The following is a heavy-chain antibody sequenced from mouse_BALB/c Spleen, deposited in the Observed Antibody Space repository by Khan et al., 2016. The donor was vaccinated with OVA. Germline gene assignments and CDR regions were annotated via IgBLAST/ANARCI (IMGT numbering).Heavy chain of an antibody. V-gene: IGHV1S137*01. Sequence: VKLLESGAELVRPGVSVKISCKGSGYTFTDFTMHWVKQSHAKSLEWIGVISTYYGDVTYNQKFKGKATMTVDKSSSTAYMELARLTSEDSAIYYWTRGGGNRFAYWGQGTLVTVSA. CDR3: TRGGGNRFAY. CDR2: ISTYYGDV. CDR1: GYTFTDFT. J-gene: IGHJ3*01.